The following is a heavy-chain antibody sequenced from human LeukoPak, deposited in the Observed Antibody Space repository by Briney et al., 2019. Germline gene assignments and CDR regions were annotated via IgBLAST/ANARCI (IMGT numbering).Heavy chain of an antibody. Sequence: SGPTLVNPAQTLTLTCTFSGFSPSTSGVSVGWIRQPPGKALEWLAVIYWDDDNRYSPSLKSRLTITKDTSKNQVVLTMTNMDPVDTATYYCAHRLGFIAAAAFDYWGQGALVTVSS. D-gene: IGHD6-13*01. J-gene: IGHJ4*02. CDR2: IYWDDDN. CDR3: AHRLGFIAAAAFDY. CDR1: GFSPSTSGVS. V-gene: IGHV2-5*02.